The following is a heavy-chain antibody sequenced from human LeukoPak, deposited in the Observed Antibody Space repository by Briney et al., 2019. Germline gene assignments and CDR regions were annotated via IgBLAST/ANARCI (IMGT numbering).Heavy chain of an antibody. Sequence: GGSLRLSCAASGFTFSDYYMSWVRQAPGKGLEWVSYIDTISSYTNYADSVKGRFTISRDNAKHSLYLQMNSLRAEDTAVYYCARDYGSGRYLFDSWGQGTLVIVSS. V-gene: IGHV3-11*05. D-gene: IGHD3-10*01. CDR1: GFTFSDYY. CDR3: ARDYGSGRYLFDS. CDR2: IDTISSYT. J-gene: IGHJ4*02.